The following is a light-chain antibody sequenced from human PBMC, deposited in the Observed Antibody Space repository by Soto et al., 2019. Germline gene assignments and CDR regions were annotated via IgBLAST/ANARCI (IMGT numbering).Light chain of an antibody. CDR3: QQYGSSPIT. Sequence: EIVLTQSPATLSLSPGERATLSCGASQSVSSSYLAWYQQKPGLAPRLLIHDASSRATGIPDRFSGSGSGTDFTLTISRLEPEEFAVYYCQQYGSSPITFGQGTRLEIK. J-gene: IGKJ5*01. V-gene: IGKV3D-20*01. CDR2: DAS. CDR1: QSVSSSY.